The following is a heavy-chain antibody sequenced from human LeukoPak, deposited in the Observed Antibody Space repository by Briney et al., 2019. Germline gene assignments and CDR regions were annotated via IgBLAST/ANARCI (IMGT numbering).Heavy chain of an antibody. D-gene: IGHD4-11*01. V-gene: IGHV3-21*01. CDR2: ISSSSSSI. J-gene: IGHJ4*02. Sequence: GGSLRLSCAASGFTFSSYSMNWVRQAPGKGLDWVSSISSSSSSIYYADSVKGRFTISRDNAKNSLSLQMNSLRAEDTAVYYCARGPYTDHWGQGTLVTVSA. CDR3: ARGPYTDH. CDR1: GFTFSSYS.